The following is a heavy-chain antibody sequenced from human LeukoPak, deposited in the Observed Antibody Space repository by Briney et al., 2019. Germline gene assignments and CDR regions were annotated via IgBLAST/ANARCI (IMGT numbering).Heavy chain of an antibody. CDR1: GFTFSDYC. D-gene: IGHD3-3*01. J-gene: IGHJ4*02. CDR2: ITADGTT. V-gene: IGHV3-74*01. Sequence: GGSLRLSCAASGFTFSDYCIHWVRQVAGKGLVWVSHITADGTTGYADSVKARFTISRDNPKNTLYLQMNSLRAEDTAVYYCVMGARGAIFDYFDYWGQGTLVTVSS. CDR3: VMGARGAIFDYFDY.